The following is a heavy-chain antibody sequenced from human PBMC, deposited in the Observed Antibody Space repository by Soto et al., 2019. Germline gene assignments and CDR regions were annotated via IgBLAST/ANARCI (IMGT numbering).Heavy chain of an antibody. CDR3: ARGRILWFGELSSGYYYGMDV. D-gene: IGHD3-10*01. V-gene: IGHV1-3*01. Sequence: ASVKVSCKASGYTFTSYAMHWVRQAPGQRLEWMGWINAGNGNTKYSQKFQGRVTITRDTSASTAYMELSSLRSEDTAVYYCARGRILWFGELSSGYYYGMDVWGQGTTVTVSS. CDR2: INAGNGNT. J-gene: IGHJ6*02. CDR1: GYTFTSYA.